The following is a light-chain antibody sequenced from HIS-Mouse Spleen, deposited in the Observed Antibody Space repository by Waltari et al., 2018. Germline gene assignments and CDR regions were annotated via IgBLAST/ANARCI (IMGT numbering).Light chain of an antibody. J-gene: IGLJ3*02. CDR1: SSAVGSYNL. V-gene: IGLV2-23*01. CDR3: CSYAGSSTWV. Sequence: QSALTQPASVSGSPGQSITISCTGTSSAVGSYNLVSWYQQHPGKAPKLMIYEGSKRPSGVSNRFSGSKSGHTASLTISGLQAEDEADYYCCSYAGSSTWVFGGGTKLTVL. CDR2: EGS.